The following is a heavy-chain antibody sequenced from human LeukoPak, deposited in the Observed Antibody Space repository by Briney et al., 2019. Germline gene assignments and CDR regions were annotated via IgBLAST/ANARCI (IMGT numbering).Heavy chain of an antibody. CDR3: ARNNGMGV. Sequence: PGGSLRLSCAASGFALSSHWMTWVRQVPGRGPEWVAHVNRDGSETYYLDSVKGRFTISKDNTKNSLYLQMNSLRAEDTALYHCARNNGMGVWGQGTTVIVSS. V-gene: IGHV3-7*03. J-gene: IGHJ6*02. CDR1: GFALSSHW. CDR2: VNRDGSET.